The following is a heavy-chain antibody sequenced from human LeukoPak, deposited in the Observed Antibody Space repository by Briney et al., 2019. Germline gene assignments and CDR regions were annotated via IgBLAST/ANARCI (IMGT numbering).Heavy chain of an antibody. CDR1: GFTFSSYG. V-gene: IGHV3-30*02. CDR3: AKSCSGGPCFPDH. J-gene: IGHJ4*02. CDR2: VRHDGTNT. D-gene: IGHD2-15*01. Sequence: PGGSLRLSCAASGFTFSSYGMRWVRQAPGKGLEWVAFVRHDGTNTYHADSVKGRFTISRDNSKNTLYLQRNSLRVEDTAVYYCAKSCSGGPCFPDHWGQGSLVTVSS.